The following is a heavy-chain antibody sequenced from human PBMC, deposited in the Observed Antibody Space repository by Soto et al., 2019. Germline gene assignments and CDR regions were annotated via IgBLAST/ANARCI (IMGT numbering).Heavy chain of an antibody. J-gene: IGHJ5*02. CDR2: IYYSGST. CDR1: GGSISSGGYY. Sequence: SETLSLTCTVSGGSISSGGYYWSWIRQHPGKGLEWIGYIYYSGSTYYNPSLKSRVTISVDTSKNQFSLKLSSVTAADTAVYYCARALTMIVVVRKGENWFDPWGQGTLVTVSS. D-gene: IGHD3-22*01. CDR3: ARALTMIVVVRKGENWFDP. V-gene: IGHV4-31*03.